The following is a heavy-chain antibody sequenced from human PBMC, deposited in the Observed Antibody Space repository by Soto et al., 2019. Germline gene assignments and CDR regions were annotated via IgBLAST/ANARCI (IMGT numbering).Heavy chain of an antibody. D-gene: IGHD3-3*01. CDR1: RGAISTDY. V-gene: IGHV4-4*07. CDR2: IYSSGST. CDR3: ARGQRFPGWLGP. Sequence: SGTLSLPCTVSRGAISTDYWTWIRRPAGKGLEWIGRIYSSGSTKYNPSLQSRVTMSLDTSNNQFSLSPTSVTAAATAVSYCARGQRFPGWLGPRGKGPLGTVSS. J-gene: IGHJ5*02.